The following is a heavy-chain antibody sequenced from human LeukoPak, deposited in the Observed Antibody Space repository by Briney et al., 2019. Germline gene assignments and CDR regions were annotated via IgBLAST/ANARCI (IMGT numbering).Heavy chain of an antibody. CDR2: INPSGGST. V-gene: IGHV1-46*01. Sequence: ASVKVSCKASRYMFTSYYMHWVRQAPGQGLEWMGIINPSGGSTSYAQKLQGRVTMTTDTSTSTAYMELRSLRSDDPAVYYCARDGPYGDYAHDYWGQGTLVTVSS. CDR1: RYMFTSYY. CDR3: ARDGPYGDYAHDY. D-gene: IGHD4-17*01. J-gene: IGHJ4*02.